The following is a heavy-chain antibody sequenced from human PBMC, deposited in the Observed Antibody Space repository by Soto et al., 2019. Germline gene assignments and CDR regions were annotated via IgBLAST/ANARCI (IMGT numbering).Heavy chain of an antibody. J-gene: IGHJ4*02. D-gene: IGHD2-15*01. Sequence: PSETLSLTCAVYGGSVRCYYWSWIRQPPGKGLEWIGEINHSGSTNYNPSLKSRVTISVDTSKNQFFLKLTSLTAADTAVYYCARGDLVADYWGQGTLVTVSS. CDR3: ARGDLVADY. V-gene: IGHV4-34*01. CDR2: INHSGST. CDR1: GGSVRCYY.